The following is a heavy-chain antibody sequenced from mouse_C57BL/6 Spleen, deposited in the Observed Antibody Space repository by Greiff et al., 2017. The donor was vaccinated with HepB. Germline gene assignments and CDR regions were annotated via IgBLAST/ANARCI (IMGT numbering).Heavy chain of an antibody. Sequence: QVQLKQSGAELVRPGSSVKLSCKAPGYTFTSYWMDWVKQRPGQGLEWIGNIYPSDSETHYNQKFKDKATLTVDKSSSTAYMQLSSLTSEDSAVYYCARGDDYGDAMDYWGQGTSVTVSS. CDR1: GYTFTSYW. J-gene: IGHJ4*01. CDR3: ARGDDYGDAMDY. V-gene: IGHV1-61*01. D-gene: IGHD2-4*01. CDR2: IYPSDSET.